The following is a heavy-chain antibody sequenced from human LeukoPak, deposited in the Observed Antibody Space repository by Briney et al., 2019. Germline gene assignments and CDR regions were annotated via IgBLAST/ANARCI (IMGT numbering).Heavy chain of an antibody. V-gene: IGHV3-74*01. CDR1: GFTFSSDW. D-gene: IGHD6-19*01. Sequence: PGGSLTLSCAASGFTFSSDWMHWVRQGPGKGLVCVSRVNSDGGSTNYADSVKGRFTISRDNAKNTLYLQMNILRDDDTAVYYCARSSGRSPFDMWGQGTMVTVSS. J-gene: IGHJ3*02. CDR3: ARSSGRSPFDM. CDR2: VNSDGGST.